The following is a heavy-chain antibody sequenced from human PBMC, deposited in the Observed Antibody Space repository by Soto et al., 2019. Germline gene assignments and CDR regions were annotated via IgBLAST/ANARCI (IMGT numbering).Heavy chain of an antibody. CDR2: IYYSGST. D-gene: IGHD3-22*01. J-gene: IGHJ4*02. Sequence: SETLSLTCTVSGGSISSSSYYWGWIRQPPGKGLEWIGGIYYSGSTYYNPSLKSRVTTSVDTSKNQFSLKLSSVTAADTAVYYCARSWPYYYDSSGYYALDYWGQGTLVTVS. CDR3: ARSWPYYYDSSGYYALDY. CDR1: GGSISSSSYY. V-gene: IGHV4-39*01.